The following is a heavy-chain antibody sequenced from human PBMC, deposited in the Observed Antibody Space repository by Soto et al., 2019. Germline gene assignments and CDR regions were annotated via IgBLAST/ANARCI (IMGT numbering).Heavy chain of an antibody. V-gene: IGHV4-39*01. CDR2: IYEGETT. J-gene: IGHJ4*02. CDR1: GASVSRTGFH. Sequence: SETLSLTCAVSGASVSRTGFHWGWIRQPPGQGLEWIGSIYEGETTFYNSSLKSRVTISADTSKNQFSLRLTSVTAADTAVYYCARRGSGHTFDYWGQGTLVTVSS. D-gene: IGHD3-10*01. CDR3: ARRGSGHTFDY.